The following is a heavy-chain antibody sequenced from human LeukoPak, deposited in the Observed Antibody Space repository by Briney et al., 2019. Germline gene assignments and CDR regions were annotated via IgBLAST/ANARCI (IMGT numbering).Heavy chain of an antibody. CDR2: INAGTGNT. CDR3: ARAYCGGDCYRINDYYYYYMDV. CDR1: GYIFISYA. V-gene: IGHV1-3*01. J-gene: IGHJ6*03. Sequence: ASVKVSCKASGYIFISYAMHWVRQAPGQRLEWMGSINAGTGNTKYSQEFQGRVTITRDTSASTAYMELSSLRSDDTAVYYCARAYCGGDCYRINDYYYYYMDVWGKGTTVTISS. D-gene: IGHD2-21*02.